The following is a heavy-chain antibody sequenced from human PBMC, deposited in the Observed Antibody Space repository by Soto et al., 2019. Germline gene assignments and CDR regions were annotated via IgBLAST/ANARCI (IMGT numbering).Heavy chain of an antibody. CDR1: GFMFNRYA. D-gene: IGHD4-17*01. V-gene: IGHV3-23*01. J-gene: IGHJ6*02. Sequence: PGGSLRLSCAVSGFMFNRYAMNWVRQAPGKGLEWVSIISDSGGSTYYADSVKGRFAISRDNSKNTLCLEMNSLRAGDTAVYFCAYARSYGHGFLPNALEVWGQGTPVTVSS. CDR3: AYARSYGHGFLPNALEV. CDR2: ISDSGGST.